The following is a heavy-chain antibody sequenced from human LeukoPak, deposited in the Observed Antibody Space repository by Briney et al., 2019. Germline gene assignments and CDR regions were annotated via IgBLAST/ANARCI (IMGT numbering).Heavy chain of an antibody. CDR2: IYYSGST. CDR1: GGSISSSSYY. D-gene: IGHD5-18*01. V-gene: IGHV4-39*07. Sequence: SETLSLTCTVSGGSISSSSYYWGWIRQPPGKGLEWIGSIYYSGSTNYNPSLKSRVTISVDTSKNQFSLKLSSVTAADTAVYYCARLRYSYGYSYAFDIWGQGTMVTVSS. CDR3: ARLRYSYGYSYAFDI. J-gene: IGHJ3*02.